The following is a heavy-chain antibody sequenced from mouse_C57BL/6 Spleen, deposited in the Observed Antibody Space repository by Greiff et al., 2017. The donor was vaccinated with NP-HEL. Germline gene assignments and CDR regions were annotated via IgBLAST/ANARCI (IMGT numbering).Heavy chain of an antibody. Sequence: QVQLQQPGAELVKPGASVKLSCKASGYTFTSYWMQWVKQRPGQGLEWIGEIDPSDSYTNYNQKFKGKATLTVDTSSSTAYMQLSSLTSEDSAVYYCARSRGDGNYFDYWGQGTTLTVSS. V-gene: IGHV1-50*01. CDR2: IDPSDSYT. CDR3: ARSRGDGNYFDY. CDR1: GYTFTSYW. J-gene: IGHJ2*01. D-gene: IGHD3-3*01.